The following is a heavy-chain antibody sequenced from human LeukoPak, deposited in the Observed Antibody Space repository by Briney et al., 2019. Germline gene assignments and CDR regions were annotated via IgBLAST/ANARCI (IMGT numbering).Heavy chain of an antibody. CDR2: ISYDGGNK. J-gene: IGHJ4*02. Sequence: GGSLRLSCAASGFTFSTYTMHWVRQAPGKGLEWVAVISYDGGNKYFADSVKGRFTISRDNSKNTLYLQMNSLRAEDTAVYYCARDHADYCGGGSCYFFDYWGQGTLVTVSS. D-gene: IGHD2-15*01. CDR1: GFTFSTYT. V-gene: IGHV3-30-3*01. CDR3: ARDHADYCGGGSCYFFDY.